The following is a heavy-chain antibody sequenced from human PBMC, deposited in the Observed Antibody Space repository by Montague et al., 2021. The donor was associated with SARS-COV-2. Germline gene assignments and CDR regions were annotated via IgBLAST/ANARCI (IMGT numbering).Heavy chain of an antibody. CDR1: GGSISSYY. CDR2: ISYSGST. Sequence: SETLSLTCTVSGGSISSYYWSWIRQPPGKGLEWIGYISYSGSTNYNPSLKSRVTISVDTSKNQFSLKLTSVTAADTAVYYCARQYYDSSGEDAFDIWGQGTMVTVSS. V-gene: IGHV4-59*08. CDR3: ARQYYDSSGEDAFDI. D-gene: IGHD3-22*01. J-gene: IGHJ3*02.